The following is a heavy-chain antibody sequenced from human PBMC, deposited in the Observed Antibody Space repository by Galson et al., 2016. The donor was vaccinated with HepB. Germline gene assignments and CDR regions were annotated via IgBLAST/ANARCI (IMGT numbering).Heavy chain of an antibody. CDR3: SWGYGANNFDF. CDR2: IRSKAFGGTT. Sequence: SLRLSCAASGFSFSDYAVHWIRQAPGKGLEWVGFIRSKAFGGTTDYAASVKGRCTISRDDSKSIAYLQMNSLKTEDIAVYYCSWGYGANNFDFWGQGALVTVSS. J-gene: IGHJ4*02. CDR1: GFSFSDYA. V-gene: IGHV3-49*03. D-gene: IGHD4-23*01.